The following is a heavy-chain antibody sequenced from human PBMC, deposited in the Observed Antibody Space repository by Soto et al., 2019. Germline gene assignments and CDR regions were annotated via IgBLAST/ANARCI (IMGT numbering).Heavy chain of an antibody. CDR2: ISHSGGT. D-gene: IGHD2-2*01. Sequence: QVQLQESGPGLVKPSETLSLTCSVSGDSIRSYYWSWIRQPPGKGLEWIGYISHSGGTKYNPSVKSRVSISMDSSRNQLSLKMTSVTPDAAAVYYCKRGGSGYSSTWAAHWGQGTLVTVSS. CDR1: GDSIRSYY. V-gene: IGHV4-59*01. J-gene: IGHJ4*02. CDR3: KRGGSGYSSTWAAH.